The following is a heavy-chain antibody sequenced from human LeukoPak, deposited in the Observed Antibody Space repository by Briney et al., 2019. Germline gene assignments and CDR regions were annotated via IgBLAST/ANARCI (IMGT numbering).Heavy chain of an antibody. Sequence: SVKVSCKASGGTFSSYAISWVRQAPGQGLEWMGGIIPIFGTANYAQKFQGRVTITADESTSTAYMELSSLRSEDTAVYYCARVSYDILTGPTAFYYYYGMDVWGKGTTATVSS. CDR3: ARVSYDILTGPTAFYYYYGMDV. D-gene: IGHD3-9*01. CDR1: GGTFSSYA. CDR2: IIPIFGTA. V-gene: IGHV1-69*13. J-gene: IGHJ6*04.